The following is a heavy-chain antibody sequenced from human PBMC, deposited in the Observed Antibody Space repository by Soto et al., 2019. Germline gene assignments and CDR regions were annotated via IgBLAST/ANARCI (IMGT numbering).Heavy chain of an antibody. CDR3: ARAPAVAADFDY. D-gene: IGHD6-19*01. CDR2: IYYSGST. Sequence: ASETLSLTCIVSGGSISSYYWSWIRQPPGKGLEWTGHIYYSGSTNYNPSLKSRVTISVDTSKNQFYLKLSSVTAADTAVYYCARAPAVAADFDYWGQGTLVTVSS. V-gene: IGHV4-59*01. J-gene: IGHJ4*02. CDR1: GGSISSYY.